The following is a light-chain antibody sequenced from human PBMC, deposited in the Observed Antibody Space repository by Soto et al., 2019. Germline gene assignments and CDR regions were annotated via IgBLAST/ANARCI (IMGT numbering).Light chain of an antibody. CDR1: SSDVGGYNY. V-gene: IGLV2-14*01. CDR2: EVS. Sequence: QSALTQPASVSGSPGQSITISCTGTSSDVGGYNYVSWYQQYPGKAPKLMIYEVSDRPSGVSNRFSGSKSDNTASLTISGLLAEDEADYYCSSYTGSNTWVFGGATNLTVL. CDR3: SSYTGSNTWV. J-gene: IGLJ3*02.